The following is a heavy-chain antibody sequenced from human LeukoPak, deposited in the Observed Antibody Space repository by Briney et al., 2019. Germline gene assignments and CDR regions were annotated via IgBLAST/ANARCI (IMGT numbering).Heavy chain of an antibody. Sequence: SQTLSLTCTVSGGSISSGSYYWSWIRQPAGKGLEWIGRIYTSGSTNYNPSLKSRVTISVDTSKNQFSLKLSSVTAADTAVYYCARDYYDSSGYLPFDYWGQGTLVTVSS. J-gene: IGHJ4*02. CDR1: GGSISSGSYY. V-gene: IGHV4-61*02. CDR2: IYTSGST. CDR3: ARDYYDSSGYLPFDY. D-gene: IGHD3-22*01.